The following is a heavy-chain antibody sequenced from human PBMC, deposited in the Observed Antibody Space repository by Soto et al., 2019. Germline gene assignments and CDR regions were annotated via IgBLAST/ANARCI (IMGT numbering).Heavy chain of an antibody. J-gene: IGHJ6*03. Sequence: ASVKVSCKASGGTFSSYTISWVRQAPGQGLEWMGRIIPILGIANYAQKFQGRVTITADKSTSTAYMELSSLRSEDTAVYYCARFSGIKYGDPEDYYYYYMDVWGKGTTVTVSS. CDR2: IIPILGIA. CDR3: ARFSGIKYGDPEDYYYYYMDV. V-gene: IGHV1-69*02. D-gene: IGHD4-17*01. CDR1: GGTFSSYT.